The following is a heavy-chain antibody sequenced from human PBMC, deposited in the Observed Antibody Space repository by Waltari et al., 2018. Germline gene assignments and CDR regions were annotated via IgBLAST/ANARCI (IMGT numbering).Heavy chain of an antibody. J-gene: IGHJ3*02. D-gene: IGHD6-19*01. CDR3: AKCEYSSGFHWSAFDI. CDR1: GGSFSGYY. V-gene: IGHV4-34*01. Sequence: QVQLQQWGAGLLKPSETLSLTCAVYGGSFSGYYWSWIRQPPGKGLEWIGEINPSGSTNSNPSLKSRVTISVDTSKNQFSLKLSSVTAADTAMYYCAKCEYSSGFHWSAFDIWGQGTMVTVSS. CDR2: INPSGST.